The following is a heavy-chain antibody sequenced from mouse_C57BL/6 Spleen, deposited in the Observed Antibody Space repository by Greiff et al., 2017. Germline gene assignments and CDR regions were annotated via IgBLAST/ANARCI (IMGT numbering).Heavy chain of an antibody. J-gene: IGHJ4*01. CDR2: IHPNSGST. Sequence: QVQLQQPGAELVKPGASVKLSCKASGYTFTSYWMHWVKQRPGQGLEWIGMIHPNSGSTNYNEKFKSKDTLTVDKSSSTAYMQLSSLTSEDSAVYYCARSGYGSSYDAMDYWGQGTSVTVSS. CDR1: GYTFTSYW. V-gene: IGHV1-64*01. D-gene: IGHD1-1*01. CDR3: ARSGYGSSYDAMDY.